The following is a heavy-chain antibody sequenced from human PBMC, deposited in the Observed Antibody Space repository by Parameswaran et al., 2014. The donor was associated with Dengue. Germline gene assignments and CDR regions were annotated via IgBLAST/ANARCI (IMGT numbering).Heavy chain of an antibody. Sequence: WIRQPPGKGLEWVSGISWNSGSIGYADSVKGRFTISRDNAKNSLYLQMNSLRAEDTALYYCAKDIRRSSGLDMGYYYGMDVWGQGTTVTVSS. J-gene: IGHJ6*02. D-gene: IGHD6-19*01. CDR3: AKDIRRSSGLDMGYYYGMDV. CDR2: ISWNSGSI. V-gene: IGHV3-9*01.